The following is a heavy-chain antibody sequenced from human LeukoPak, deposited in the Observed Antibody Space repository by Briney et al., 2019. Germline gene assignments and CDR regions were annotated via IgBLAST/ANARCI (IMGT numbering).Heavy chain of an antibody. CDR3: ATADWFSFDF. CDR1: GFTFSSYW. Sequence: GGSLRLSCAASGFTFSSYWKSWVRQAPGKGLEWVATIKNDGSEKNYVDSVKGRFTISRDNAKNSLYLQMSGLRAEDTAVYFCATADWFSFDFWGQGTLVTVSS. D-gene: IGHD3-9*01. J-gene: IGHJ4*02. V-gene: IGHV3-7*04. CDR2: IKNDGSEK.